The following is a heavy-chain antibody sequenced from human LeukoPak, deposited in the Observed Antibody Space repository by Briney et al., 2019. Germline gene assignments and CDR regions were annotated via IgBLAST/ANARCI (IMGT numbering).Heavy chain of an antibody. Sequence: ASVKVSCKASGGTLSNYAISWVRQAPGQGLEWMGGIIPIFGTANYAQKFQGRVTITADKSTSTAYMELSSLRSEDTAVYYCARDQYDILTGYSGPPTDYWGQGTLVTVSS. CDR3: ARDQYDILTGYSGPPTDY. J-gene: IGHJ4*02. V-gene: IGHV1-69*06. D-gene: IGHD3-9*01. CDR1: GGTLSNYA. CDR2: IIPIFGTA.